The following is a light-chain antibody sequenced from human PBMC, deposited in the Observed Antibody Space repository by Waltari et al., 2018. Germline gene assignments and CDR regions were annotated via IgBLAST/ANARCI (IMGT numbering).Light chain of an antibody. CDR2: DVR. Sequence: QSALTQPRPVSGSPGQSVTISRPGTSSDDGVYKSVSWYQQHPGNAPKLMSFDVRKRPSGVPDRFSGSKSGSTASLTISGLQAEDEADYYCCSYAGSRWVFGGGTKLTVL. CDR1: SSDDGVYKS. V-gene: IGLV2-11*01. J-gene: IGLJ3*02. CDR3: CSYAGSRWV.